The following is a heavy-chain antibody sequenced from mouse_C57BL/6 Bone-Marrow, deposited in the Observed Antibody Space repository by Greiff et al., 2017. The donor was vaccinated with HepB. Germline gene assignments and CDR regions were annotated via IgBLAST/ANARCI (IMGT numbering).Heavy chain of an antibody. V-gene: IGHV1-78*01. J-gene: IGHJ2*01. D-gene: IGHD1-1*01. CDR3: TRRYGSSPYYFDY. Sequence: QVQLQQSDAELVKPGASVKISCKVSGYTFTDHTIHWMKQRPEQGLEWIGYIYPRDGSTKYNEKFKGKAILTADKSSSTAYMELRSLTSEDSAVYYCTRRYGSSPYYFDYWGQGTTLTVSS. CDR1: GYTFTDHT. CDR2: IYPRDGST.